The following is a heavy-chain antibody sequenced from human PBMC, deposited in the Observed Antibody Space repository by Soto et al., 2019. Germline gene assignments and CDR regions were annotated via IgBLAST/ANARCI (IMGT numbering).Heavy chain of an antibody. CDR1: GFTFKSYG. Sequence: QVQLVESGGGVVQPGRSLRLSCEASGFTFKSYGMHWVRQSPGKGLEWVAVVWYDGTNKKYADSVKGRFNIYRDNSKNTLYLQMDSLRAEATGIYYCARGGHSSSWYRLEAYFFDYWGQGSLVTVSS. V-gene: IGHV3-33*01. CDR3: ARGGHSSSWYRLEAYFFDY. D-gene: IGHD6-13*01. J-gene: IGHJ4*02. CDR2: VWYDGTNK.